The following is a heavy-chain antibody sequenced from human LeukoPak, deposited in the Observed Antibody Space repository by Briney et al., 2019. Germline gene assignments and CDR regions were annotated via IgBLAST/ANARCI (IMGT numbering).Heavy chain of an antibody. D-gene: IGHD3-10*01. Sequence: PSETLSLTCTVSGYSISSGYYWGWIRQPPGKGLEWIGSIYYSGNPYYIPSLKSRLTMSLDTSNNQFSLKLTSVTAADTAVYYCAKDRTMVRGIIDYWGQGTLVTVSS. J-gene: IGHJ4*02. CDR3: AKDRTMVRGIIDY. V-gene: IGHV4-38-2*02. CDR1: GYSISSGYY. CDR2: IYYSGNP.